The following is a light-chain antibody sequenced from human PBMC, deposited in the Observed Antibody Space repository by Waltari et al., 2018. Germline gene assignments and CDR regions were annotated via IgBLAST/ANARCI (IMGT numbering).Light chain of an antibody. CDR2: KAS. Sequence: DIQMTQSPSTLSASVGDRVTITCRASQSISSWLAWYQQKPGKAPKLLISKASSLESGGPSRLSGSGSGTEFTLTISSLQPDDFATYYCQQYNSYPWTFGQGTKVEIK. V-gene: IGKV1-5*03. J-gene: IGKJ1*01. CDR1: QSISSW. CDR3: QQYNSYPWT.